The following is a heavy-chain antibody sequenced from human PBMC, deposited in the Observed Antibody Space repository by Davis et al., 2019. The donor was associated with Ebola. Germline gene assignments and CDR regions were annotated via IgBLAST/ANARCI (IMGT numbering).Heavy chain of an antibody. Sequence: ASVKVSCKASGYTFTSYGISWVRQAPGQGLEWMGWISAYNGNTNYAQKLQGRVTMTIDTSTSTAYMELRSLRSDDTAVYYCAREITMVRGGGWFDPWGQGTLVTVSS. CDR2: ISAYNGNT. CDR3: AREITMVRGGGWFDP. J-gene: IGHJ5*02. CDR1: GYTFTSYG. D-gene: IGHD3-10*01. V-gene: IGHV1-18*01.